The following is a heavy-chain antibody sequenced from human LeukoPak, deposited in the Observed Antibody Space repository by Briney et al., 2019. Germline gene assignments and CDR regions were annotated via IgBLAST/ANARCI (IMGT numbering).Heavy chain of an antibody. J-gene: IGHJ4*02. CDR2: ISWNSGSI. Sequence: GGSPRLSCAASGFTFDDYAMHWVRQAPGKGLEWVSGISWNSGSIGYADSVKGRFTISRDNAKNSLYLQMNSLRAEDTALYYCANDPFDYWGQGALVTVSS. V-gene: IGHV3-9*01. CDR1: GFTFDDYA. CDR3: ANDPFDY.